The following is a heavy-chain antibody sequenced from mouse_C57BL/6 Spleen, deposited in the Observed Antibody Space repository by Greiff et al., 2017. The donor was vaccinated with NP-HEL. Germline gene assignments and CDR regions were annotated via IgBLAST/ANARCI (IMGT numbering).Heavy chain of an antibody. CDR3: TRSYYYGSSYAGYFDV. J-gene: IGHJ1*03. CDR1: GYTFTSYW. Sequence: VQLQQSGTVLARPGASVKMSCKTSGYTFTSYWMHWVKQRPGQGLEWIGAIYPGNSDTSYNQKFKGKAKLTAVTSASTAYMELSSLTNEDSAVYYCTRSYYYGSSYAGYFDVWGTGTTVTVSS. V-gene: IGHV1-5*01. D-gene: IGHD1-1*01. CDR2: IYPGNSDT.